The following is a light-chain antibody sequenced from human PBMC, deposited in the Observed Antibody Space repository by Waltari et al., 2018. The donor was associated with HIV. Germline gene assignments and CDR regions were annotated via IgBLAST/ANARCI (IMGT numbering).Light chain of an antibody. Sequence: DIQMTQSPSSLSASVRDRVTITCRASQGINNYLAWYQQKPGKVPILLLYAASTLHSGVPSRFSRNGSGTDFTLTISSLQPEDVATYYCQKYNTVPLTFGGGTKVEIK. CDR1: QGINNY. CDR2: AAS. J-gene: IGKJ4*01. CDR3: QKYNTVPLT. V-gene: IGKV1-27*01.